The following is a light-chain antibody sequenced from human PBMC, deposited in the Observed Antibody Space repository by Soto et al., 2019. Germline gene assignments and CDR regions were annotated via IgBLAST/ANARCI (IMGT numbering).Light chain of an antibody. CDR3: SSYTSSITYV. CDR1: SSDVGGYNY. CDR2: EVS. J-gene: IGLJ1*01. V-gene: IGLV2-14*01. Sequence: SVLTQPGSVSGSPAQAITISCTGTSSDVGGYNYVSWYQQHPGKAPKLMIYEVSNRPSGVSNRFSGSKSGNTASLTISGLQAEDEADYYCSSYTSSITYVFGTGTRVTVL.